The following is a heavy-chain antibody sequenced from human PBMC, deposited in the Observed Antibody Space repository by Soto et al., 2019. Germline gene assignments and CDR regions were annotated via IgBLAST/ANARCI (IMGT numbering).Heavy chain of an antibody. CDR3: AKDASIAAARLAYYYYGMDV. V-gene: IGHV3-23*01. J-gene: IGHJ6*02. D-gene: IGHD6-13*01. CDR1: GFTFSSYA. Sequence: PGGSLRLSCAASGFTFSSYAMSWVRQAPGKGLEWVSGISGSGGSTYYADSVKGRFTISRDNSKNTLYLQMNSLRAEDTAVYYCAKDASIAAARLAYYYYGMDVWGQGTTVTVSS. CDR2: ISGSGGST.